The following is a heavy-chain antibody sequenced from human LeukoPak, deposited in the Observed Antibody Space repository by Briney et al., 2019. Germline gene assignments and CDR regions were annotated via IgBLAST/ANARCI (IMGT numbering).Heavy chain of an antibody. V-gene: IGHV3-30*12. Sequence: PGGSLRLSCAASGFTFSRYGIHWVCQAPGKGLEWVAVISYDGSNKYYADSVKGRFTISRDNSKNTLYLQMNSLRAEDTAVYYCARFYGSGSYYGGYYFDYWGQGTLVTVSS. CDR1: GFTFSRYG. J-gene: IGHJ4*02. CDR2: ISYDGSNK. D-gene: IGHD3-10*01. CDR3: ARFYGSGSYYGGYYFDY.